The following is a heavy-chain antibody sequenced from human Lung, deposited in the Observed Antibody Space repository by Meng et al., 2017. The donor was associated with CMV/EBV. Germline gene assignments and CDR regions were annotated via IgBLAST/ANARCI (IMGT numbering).Heavy chain of an antibody. J-gene: IGHJ6*02. Sequence: SVXVSXKASGGTFSSYTISWVRQAPGQGLEWMGRIIPILGIANYAQKFQGRVTITADKSTSTAYMELSSLRSEDTAVYYCARDSSGDSSPGDYYYYGMDVXGHGXTVTVSS. CDR3: ARDSSGDSSPGDYYYYGMDV. D-gene: IGHD3-22*01. V-gene: IGHV1-69*04. CDR2: IIPILGIA. CDR1: GGTFSSYT.